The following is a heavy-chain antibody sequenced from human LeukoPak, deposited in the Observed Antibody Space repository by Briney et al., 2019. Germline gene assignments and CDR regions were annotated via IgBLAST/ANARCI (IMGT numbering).Heavy chain of an antibody. CDR1: GGSFSGNY. CDR2: INHRGST. J-gene: IGHJ4*02. V-gene: IGHV4-34*01. CDR3: ARGHEAVAGHYFDY. Sequence: SETLSLTCAVYGGSFSGNYWSWIRQPPGKGLEWIGEINHRGSTNYNPSLKSRVTISVDTSKKQISLKLSSVTAADTAVYYCARGHEAVAGHYFDYWGQGTLVTVSS. D-gene: IGHD6-19*01.